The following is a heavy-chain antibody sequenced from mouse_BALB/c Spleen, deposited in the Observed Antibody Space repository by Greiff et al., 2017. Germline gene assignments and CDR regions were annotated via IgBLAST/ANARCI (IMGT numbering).Heavy chain of an antibody. V-gene: IGHV1S56*01. CDR1: GYTFTSYY. J-gene: IGHJ4*01. CDR2: IYPGNVNT. CDR3: ARGPGGYFAMDY. Sequence: QVQLKESGPELVKPGASVRISCKASGYTFTSYYIHWVKQRPGQGLEWIGWIYPGNVNTKYNEKFKGKATLTADKSSSTAYMQLSSLTSEDSAVYFCARGPGGYFAMDYWGQGTSVTVSS.